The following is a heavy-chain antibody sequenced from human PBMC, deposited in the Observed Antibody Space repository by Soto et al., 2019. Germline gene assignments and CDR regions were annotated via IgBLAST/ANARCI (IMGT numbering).Heavy chain of an antibody. CDR3: ETTMATRSYYGMDV. V-gene: IGHV4-34*01. CDR2: INHSGST. J-gene: IGHJ6*02. Sequence: QVQLQQWGAGLLKPSETLSLTCAVYGGSFSGYYWSWIRQPPGKGLEWIGEINHSGSTNYNPSLKSRVTISVDTSKNQFSLKLSSVTAADTAVYYCETTMATRSYYGMDVWGQGTTVTVSS. CDR1: GGSFSGYY. D-gene: IGHD3-10*01.